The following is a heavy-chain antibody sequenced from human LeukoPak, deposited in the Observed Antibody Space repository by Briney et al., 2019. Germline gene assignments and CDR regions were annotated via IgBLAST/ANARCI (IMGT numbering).Heavy chain of an antibody. CDR1: GFTFSNYG. D-gene: IGHD6-19*01. V-gene: IGHV3-23*01. CDR3: ARGGTDTVQQWLTHKNGIDY. Sequence: GGSLRLFCAASGFTFSNYGLSWVRQDPGEGPEWLSGITGSGGSTYYADSVKGRFTISRDPSTHRLYLQMNSLRAEDTAVYYGARGGTDTVQQWLTHKNGIDYWGQGTLVTVSS. J-gene: IGHJ4*02. CDR2: ITGSGGST.